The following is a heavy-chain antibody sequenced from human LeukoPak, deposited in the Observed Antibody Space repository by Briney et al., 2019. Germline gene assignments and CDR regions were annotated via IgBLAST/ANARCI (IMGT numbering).Heavy chain of an antibody. CDR1: GFTFSSYA. V-gene: IGHV3-23*01. J-gene: IGHJ4*02. CDR2: ISGSGGST. CDR3: ASYIMLATTYYFDY. Sequence: AGGSLRLSCAASGFTFSSYAMSWVRQAPGKGLEWVSAISGSGGSTYYADSVKGRFTISRDNSKNTLYLQMNSLRAEDTAVYYCASYIMLATTYYFDYWGQGTLVTVSS. D-gene: IGHD5-12*01.